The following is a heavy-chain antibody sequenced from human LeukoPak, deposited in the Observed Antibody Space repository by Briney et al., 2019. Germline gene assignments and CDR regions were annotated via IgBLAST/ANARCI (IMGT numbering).Heavy chain of an antibody. Sequence: PGGSLRLSCAASGFTFSNYAMSWVRQAPGKWLEWASGTSGSGSSIYYADSVKGRFTISRDNSKNTLYMQMNSLRAEDTAAYYCAREEEAYRGSRIDYWGQGTLVTVSS. J-gene: IGHJ4*02. CDR2: TSGSGSSI. CDR1: GFTFSNYA. CDR3: AREEEAYRGSRIDY. V-gene: IGHV3-23*01. D-gene: IGHD1-26*01.